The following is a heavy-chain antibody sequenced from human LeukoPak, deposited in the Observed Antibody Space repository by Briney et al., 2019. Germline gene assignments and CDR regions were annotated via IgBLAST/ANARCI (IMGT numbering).Heavy chain of an antibody. CDR1: GYTFTSYD. V-gene: IGHV1-8*01. D-gene: IGHD3-22*01. Sequence: GASVKVSCKASGYTFTSYDINWVRQATGQGLEWMGWMNPNSGNTGYAQKFQGRVTMTRNTSISTAYMELSSLRSEDTAVYYCARGYYYYDSSGYYYYYGMHVWGQGTTVTLSS. J-gene: IGHJ6*02. CDR3: ARGYYYYDSSGYYYYYGMHV. CDR2: MNPNSGNT.